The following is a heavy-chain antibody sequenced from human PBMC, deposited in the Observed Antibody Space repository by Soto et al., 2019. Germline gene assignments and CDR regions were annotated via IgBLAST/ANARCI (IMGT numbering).Heavy chain of an antibody. CDR3: ARDGDYYDSSGYAAFDI. V-gene: IGHV1-3*01. D-gene: IGHD3-22*01. CDR2: INAGNGNT. CDR1: GYTFTSYA. Sequence: GASVKASCKASGYTFTSYAMHWVRQAPGQRLEWMGWINAGNGNTKYSQKFQGRVTITRDTSASTAYMELSSLRSEDTAVYYCARDGDYYDSSGYAAFDIWGQGTMVTVSS. J-gene: IGHJ3*02.